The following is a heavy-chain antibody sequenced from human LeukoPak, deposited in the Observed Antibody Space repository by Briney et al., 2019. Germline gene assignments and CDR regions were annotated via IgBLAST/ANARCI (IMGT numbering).Heavy chain of an antibody. CDR3: ARATPFYYDSSGFLNQDY. CDR1: GGSISSGSYY. D-gene: IGHD3-22*01. CDR2: ICTSGST. Sequence: PSQTLSLTCTVSGGSISSGSYYWSWIRQPAGKGLEWIGRICTSGSTNYNPSLKSRVTISVDTSKNQFSLKLSSVTAADTAVYYCARATPFYYDSSGFLNQDYWGQGTLVTVSS. V-gene: IGHV4-61*02. J-gene: IGHJ4*02.